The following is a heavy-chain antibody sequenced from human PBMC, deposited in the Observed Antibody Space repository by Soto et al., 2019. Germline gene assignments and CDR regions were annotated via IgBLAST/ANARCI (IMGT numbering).Heavy chain of an antibody. CDR1: GYTLTSYG. D-gene: IGHD3-22*01. V-gene: IGHV1-69*13. CDR2: IIPIFGTA. Sequence: QVQLVQSGAEVKKPGASVKVSCKASGYTLTSYGISWVRQAPGQGLEWMGGIIPIFGTANYAQKFQGRVTITADESTSTADMELSSLRSEDTAVYYCARDAYYYDSSDPGAFDIWGQGTMVTVSS. CDR3: ARDAYYYDSSDPGAFDI. J-gene: IGHJ3*02.